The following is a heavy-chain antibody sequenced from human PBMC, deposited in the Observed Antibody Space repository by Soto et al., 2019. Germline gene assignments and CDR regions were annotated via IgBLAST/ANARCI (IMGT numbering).Heavy chain of an antibody. CDR3: ARGRVKYSGYDLYAFDI. J-gene: IGHJ3*02. D-gene: IGHD5-12*01. CDR2: ISAYSGNT. CDR1: GYTFTSYG. V-gene: IGHV1-8*02. Sequence: ASVEVSCEASGYTFTSYGISWVRQAPGQGLEWMGWISAYSGNTGYAQKFQGRVTMTRNTSISTAYMELSSLRSEDTAVYYCARGRVKYSGYDLYAFDIWGQGTMVTVS.